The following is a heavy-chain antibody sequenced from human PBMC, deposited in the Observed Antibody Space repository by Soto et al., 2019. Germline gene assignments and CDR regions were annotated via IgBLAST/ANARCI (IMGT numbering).Heavy chain of an antibody. CDR3: ARDGASY. CDR2: ISYDGINK. CDR1: GFTFSTYA. J-gene: IGHJ4*02. Sequence: QVQLVESGGDVVQPGRSLRLSCAASGFTFSTYAMHWLRQAPGKGLEWVAVISYDGINKYYADSVKGRFTISRDNSKKTLYLQMNSLRGEDTAVFYCARDGASYWGQGTPVIVSS. V-gene: IGHV3-30-3*01. D-gene: IGHD3-16*01.